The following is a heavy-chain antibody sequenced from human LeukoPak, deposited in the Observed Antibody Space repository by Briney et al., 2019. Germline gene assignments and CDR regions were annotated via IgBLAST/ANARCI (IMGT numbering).Heavy chain of an antibody. Sequence: PGGSLRLSCAASGFTFSSYSMNWVRQAQGKGLEWDSSISSSSSYIYYAGSVKGRFTISRDNAKNSLYLQMNSLRAEDTAVYYCARDYVRHSWYTHYYYYMDVWGKGTTVTISS. D-gene: IGHD6-13*01. CDR2: ISSSSSYI. CDR1: GFTFSSYS. V-gene: IGHV3-21*01. J-gene: IGHJ6*03. CDR3: ARDYVRHSWYTHYYYYMDV.